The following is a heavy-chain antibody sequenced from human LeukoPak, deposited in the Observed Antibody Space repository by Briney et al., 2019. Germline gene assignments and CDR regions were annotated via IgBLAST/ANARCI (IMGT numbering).Heavy chain of an antibody. Sequence: ASVKVSCKASGYTFTSYDINWVRQATGQGLEWMGWMNPNSGNTGYAQKFQGRVTITRNTSISTAYMELSSLRSEDTAVYYCARVPGYCTNGVCYEMVDYWGQGTLVTVSS. J-gene: IGHJ4*02. CDR1: GYTFTSYD. D-gene: IGHD2-8*01. CDR3: ARVPGYCTNGVCYEMVDY. CDR2: MNPNSGNT. V-gene: IGHV1-8*03.